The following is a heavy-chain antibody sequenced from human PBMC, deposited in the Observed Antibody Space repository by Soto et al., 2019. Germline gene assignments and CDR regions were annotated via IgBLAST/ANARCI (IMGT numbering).Heavy chain of an antibody. CDR3: ASPKVAFYNWFDP. CDR2: IYYSGST. D-gene: IGHD3-3*02. Sequence: SETLSLTCTVSGGSISSSSYYWGWIRQPPGKGLEWIGSIYYSGSTYYNPSLKSRVTISVDTSKNQFSLKLSSVTAADTAVYYCASPKVAFYNWFDPWGQGTLVTVSS. J-gene: IGHJ5*02. CDR1: GGSISSSSYY. V-gene: IGHV4-39*01.